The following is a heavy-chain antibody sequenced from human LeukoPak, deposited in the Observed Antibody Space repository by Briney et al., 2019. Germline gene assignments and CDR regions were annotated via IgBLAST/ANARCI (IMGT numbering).Heavy chain of an antibody. CDR3: AKYYGSGSFYYGVDV. CDR2: IGGSGYST. D-gene: IGHD3-10*01. V-gene: IGHV3-23*01. Sequence: GGSLRLSCASSGFTFSTHAMSWVRQAPGKGLEWVSTIGGSGYSTYYADSVKGRFTISRDNSKNTLYLQMNSLRAEDTAIYYGAKYYGSGSFYYGVDVGGQGTTATVSS. J-gene: IGHJ6*02. CDR1: GFTFSTHA.